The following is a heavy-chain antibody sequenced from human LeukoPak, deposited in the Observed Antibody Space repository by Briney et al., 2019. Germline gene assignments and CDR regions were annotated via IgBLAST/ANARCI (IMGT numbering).Heavy chain of an antibody. D-gene: IGHD1/OR15-1a*01. CDR2: IYTSGST. CDR3: AGRSGTRGEQD. J-gene: IGHJ4*02. Sequence: PSETLSLTCAVSGGSITSGNYYWSWIRQPAGKGLEWIGRIYTSGSTNYNPSLKSRVTISVDTSKNQFSLKLSSVTAADTAVYYCAGRSGTRGEQDWGQGTLVTVSS. V-gene: IGHV4-61*02. CDR1: GGSITSGNYY.